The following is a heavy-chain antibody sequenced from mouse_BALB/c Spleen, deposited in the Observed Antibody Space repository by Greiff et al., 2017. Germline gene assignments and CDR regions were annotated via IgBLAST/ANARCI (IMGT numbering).Heavy chain of an antibody. CDR3: ARHEGGYFDY. V-gene: IGHV5-6*01. Sequence: EVMLVESGGDLVKPGGSLKLSCVASGFTFSSYGMSWVRQTPDKRLEWVATISSGGSYTYYPDSVKGRFTISRDNAKNTLYLQMSSLKSEDTAMYYCARHEGGYFDYWGQGTTLTVSS. CDR1: GFTFSSYG. J-gene: IGHJ2*01. CDR2: ISSGGSYT.